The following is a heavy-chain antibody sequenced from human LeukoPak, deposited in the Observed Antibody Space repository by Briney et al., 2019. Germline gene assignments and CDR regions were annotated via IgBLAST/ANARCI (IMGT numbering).Heavy chain of an antibody. CDR2: INPNSGGT. CDR3: ASAPNDYGDYDHYYYYYMDV. D-gene: IGHD4-17*01. V-gene: IGHV1-2*02. Sequence: ASVKVSCKASGYTFTGYYMHWVRQAPGQGLEWMGWINPNSGGTNYAQKFQGRVTMTRDTSISTAYMELSRLRSDDTAGYYCASAPNDYGDYDHYYYYYMDVWGKGTTVTVSS. CDR1: GYTFTGYY. J-gene: IGHJ6*03.